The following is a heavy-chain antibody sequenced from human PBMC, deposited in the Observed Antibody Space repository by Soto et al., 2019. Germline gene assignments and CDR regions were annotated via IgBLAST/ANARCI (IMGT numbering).Heavy chain of an antibody. CDR3: ARVSGYSSSGYYGMDV. D-gene: IGHD6-6*01. J-gene: IGHJ6*02. CDR2: IGTAGDT. CDR1: GFTFSSYD. V-gene: IGHV3-13*01. Sequence: GGSLRLSCAASGFTFSSYDMHWVRQATGKGLEWVSAIGTAGDTYYPGSVKGRFTISRENAKNSLYLQMNSLRAGDTAVYYCARVSGYSSSGYYGMDVWGQGTTVTVSS.